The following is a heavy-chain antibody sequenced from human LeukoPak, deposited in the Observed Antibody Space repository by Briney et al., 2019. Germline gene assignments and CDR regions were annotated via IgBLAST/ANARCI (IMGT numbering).Heavy chain of an antibody. CDR1: GGTFSSYA. CDR3: ARDRESRFDY. J-gene: IGHJ4*02. CDR2: ISAYNGNT. V-gene: IGHV1-18*01. Sequence: GSSVKVSCKASGGTFSSYAISWVRQAPGQGLEWMGWISAYNGNTNYAQKLQGRVTMTTNTSTSTAYMELRSLRSDDTAVYYCARDRESRFDYWGQGTLVTVSS.